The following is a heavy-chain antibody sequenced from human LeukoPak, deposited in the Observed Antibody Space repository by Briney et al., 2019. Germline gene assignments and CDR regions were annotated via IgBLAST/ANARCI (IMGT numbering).Heavy chain of an antibody. D-gene: IGHD5-24*01. J-gene: IGHJ5*02. CDR1: GFPFSTYA. Sequence: PGGSLRLSCAASGFPFSTYAMNWVRQAPGKGLEWVSVITGSGGSTQYADSVKGRFTISRDNSKNTVYLEMNSLSVEDTATYYCIRDFRSADLWGQGTLVTVTS. V-gene: IGHV3-23*01. CDR2: ITGSGGST. CDR3: IRDFRSADL.